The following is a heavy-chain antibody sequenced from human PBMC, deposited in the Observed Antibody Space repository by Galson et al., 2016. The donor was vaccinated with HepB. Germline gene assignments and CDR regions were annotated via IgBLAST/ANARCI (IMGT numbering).Heavy chain of an antibody. J-gene: IGHJ4*02. Sequence: SLRLSCAASGFTFTKYPMHWVRQAPGKGLEWVAVISYDGSNKYYADYVKGRFTISRDNSKNTLYLQMNSLRGEDTAVYYCARDTSYWGQGTRVTVSS. V-gene: IGHV3-30*04. D-gene: IGHD3-16*01. CDR1: GFTFTKYP. CDR3: ARDTSY. CDR2: ISYDGSNK.